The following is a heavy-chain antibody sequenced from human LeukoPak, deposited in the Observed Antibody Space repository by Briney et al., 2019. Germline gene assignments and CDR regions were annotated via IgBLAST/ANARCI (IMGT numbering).Heavy chain of an antibody. V-gene: IGHV3-30-3*01. Sequence: PGGSLRLSCAASGFTFSSYAMHWVRQAPGKGLEWVAVISYDGSNKYYADSVKGRFTISRDNSKNTLYLQMNSLRAEDTAVYYCARPRSYLAMVRGVNYWGQGTLVTVSS. CDR3: ARPRSYLAMVRGVNY. D-gene: IGHD3-10*01. J-gene: IGHJ4*02. CDR1: GFTFSSYA. CDR2: ISYDGSNK.